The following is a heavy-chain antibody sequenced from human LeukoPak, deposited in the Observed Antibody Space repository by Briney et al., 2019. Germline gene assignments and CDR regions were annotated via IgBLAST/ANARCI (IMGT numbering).Heavy chain of an antibody. Sequence: GGSLRLSCAASGFTFSTYWMTWVRQAPGKGLEWVANIKQDGSEKYFVDSVKGRFTISRDNANNSLYLQMNSLRAEDTAVYYCARDRSYSSSPAAYYYYMDVWGKGTTVTVSS. D-gene: IGHD6-6*01. J-gene: IGHJ6*03. V-gene: IGHV3-7*01. CDR3: ARDRSYSSSPAAYYYYMDV. CDR1: GFTFSTYW. CDR2: IKQDGSEK.